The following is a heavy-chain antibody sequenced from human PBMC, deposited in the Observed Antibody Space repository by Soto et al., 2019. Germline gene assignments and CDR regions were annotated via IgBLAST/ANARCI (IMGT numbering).Heavy chain of an antibody. CDR3: ARNYFDSREPYYYYGMDV. V-gene: IGHV2-26*01. CDR1: GFSLSNARMG. J-gene: IGHJ6*02. D-gene: IGHD3-22*01. Sequence: QVTLKESCPVLVKPTETLTLTCTVSGFSLSNARMGVSWIRQPPGKALEWLAHIFSNDEKSYSTSLKSRLTIFKDTSNSQVVLTMTNTDAVDTATYFCARNYFDSREPYYYYGMDVWGQGTTVTVSS. CDR2: IFSNDEK.